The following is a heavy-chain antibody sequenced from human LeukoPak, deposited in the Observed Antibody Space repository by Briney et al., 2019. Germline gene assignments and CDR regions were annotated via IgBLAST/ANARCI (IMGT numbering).Heavy chain of an antibody. CDR3: ATNTSSWSFDY. V-gene: IGHV3-23*01. D-gene: IGHD6-13*01. Sequence: GGSLRLSCAASGLTFSSYAMSWVRQAPGKGLKWVSAISSSGAGTYYADSVKGRFTISRDNSKNTLYLQMHSLRAEDTAVYYCATNTSSWSFDYWGQGTLVTVSS. CDR2: ISSSGAGT. J-gene: IGHJ4*02. CDR1: GLTFSSYA.